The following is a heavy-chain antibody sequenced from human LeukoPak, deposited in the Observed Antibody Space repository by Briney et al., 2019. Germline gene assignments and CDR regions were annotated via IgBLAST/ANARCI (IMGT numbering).Heavy chain of an antibody. Sequence: GGSLRLSCAASGFTVSSNYMSWVRQAPGKGLEWVSVIYSGGSTYYADSVKGRFTISRDNSKNTLYLQMNSLRAEDTAVYYCARDLYGSGSYWYYYGMDVWGQGTTVTVSS. V-gene: IGHV3-66*01. D-gene: IGHD3-10*01. CDR3: ARDLYGSGSYWYYYGMDV. J-gene: IGHJ6*02. CDR1: GFTVSSNY. CDR2: IYSGGST.